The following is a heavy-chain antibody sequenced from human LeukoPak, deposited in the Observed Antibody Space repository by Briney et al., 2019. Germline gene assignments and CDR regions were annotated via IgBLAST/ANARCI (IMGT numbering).Heavy chain of an antibody. CDR3: ARGVELTGYSDY. D-gene: IGHD3-9*01. CDR2: ISNSDDNT. Sequence: PGGSLRLSCAASGFTFSSYWMSWVRQAPGKGLEWVSTISNSDDNTYYADSVKGRFTISRDNSKNTLYLQMNSLRAEDTAVYYCARGVELTGYSDYWGRGTLVTVSS. J-gene: IGHJ4*02. V-gene: IGHV3-23*01. CDR1: GFTFSSYW.